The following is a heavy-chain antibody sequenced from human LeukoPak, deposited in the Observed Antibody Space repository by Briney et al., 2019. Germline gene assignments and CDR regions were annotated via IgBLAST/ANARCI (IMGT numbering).Heavy chain of an antibody. D-gene: IGHD2-15*01. CDR3: ARPDCSGGSCYSEYKY. J-gene: IGHJ4*02. CDR1: GYSFTSYW. Sequence: GESLKISCKGSGYSFTSYWISWVRQMPGKGLEWMGRIDPSDSYTNYSPSFQGHVTISADKSISTAYLQWSSLKASDTAMYYCARPDCSGGSCYSEYKYWGQGTLVTVSS. V-gene: IGHV5-10-1*01. CDR2: IDPSDSYT.